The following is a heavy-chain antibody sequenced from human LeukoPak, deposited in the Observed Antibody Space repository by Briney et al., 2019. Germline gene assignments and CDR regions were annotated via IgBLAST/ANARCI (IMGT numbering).Heavy chain of an antibody. CDR1: GYSISSGYY. CDR3: ARCRIAAALYYFDY. J-gene: IGHJ4*02. D-gene: IGHD6-13*01. CDR2: IYYSGST. Sequence: SETLSLTCTVSGYSISSGYYWGWIRQPPGKGLEWIGSIYYSGSTYYNPSLKSRVTISVDTSKNQFSLKLSSVTAADTAVYYCARCRIAAALYYFDYWGQGTLVTVSS. V-gene: IGHV4-38-2*02.